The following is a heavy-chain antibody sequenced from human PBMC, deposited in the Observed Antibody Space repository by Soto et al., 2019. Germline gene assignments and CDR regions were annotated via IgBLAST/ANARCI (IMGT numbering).Heavy chain of an antibody. CDR3: AKVSAIFGVVLAYYYYGMDV. CDR2: ISGSGGSI. Sequence: GGSLRLSCAAYGFTFSGYAMSCVRQAPGKGLERVSAISGSGGSIYYVDSVKGRFTISRDNSKNTLYLQMNSLRSEDSVVYYCAKVSAIFGVVLAYYYYGMDVWGQGT. CDR1: GFTFSGYA. V-gene: IGHV3-23*01. J-gene: IGHJ6*02. D-gene: IGHD3-3*01.